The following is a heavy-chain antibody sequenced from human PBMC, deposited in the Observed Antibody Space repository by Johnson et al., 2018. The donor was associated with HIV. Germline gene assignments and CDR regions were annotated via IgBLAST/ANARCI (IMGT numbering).Heavy chain of an antibody. V-gene: IGHV3-30*18. CDR2: ISYDGSNK. CDR3: AKDPTDFGADWAFDI. D-gene: IGHD3-10*01. J-gene: IGHJ3*02. Sequence: QVQLMESGGGVVQPGRSLRLSCAASGFTFDDYGMSWVRQAPGKGLEWVAVISYDGSNKYYADSVKGRFTITRDNSKNTFYLQMNSLRGDDTAVYYCAKDPTDFGADWAFDIWGQGTMVTVSS. CDR1: GFTFDDYG.